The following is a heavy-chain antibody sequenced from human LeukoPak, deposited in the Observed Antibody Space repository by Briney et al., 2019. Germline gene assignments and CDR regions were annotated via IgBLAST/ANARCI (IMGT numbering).Heavy chain of an antibody. D-gene: IGHD3-3*01. CDR2: MNHSGST. V-gene: IGHV4-34*01. Sequence: SETLSLTCAVYGGSFSGYYWSWIRQPPGKGLEWIGEMNHSGSTNYNPSLKSRVTISVDTSKNQFSLKLSSVTAADTAVYYCARGNYDFWSGYPLDYWGQGTLVTVSS. CDR1: GGSFSGYY. J-gene: IGHJ4*02. CDR3: ARGNYDFWSGYPLDY.